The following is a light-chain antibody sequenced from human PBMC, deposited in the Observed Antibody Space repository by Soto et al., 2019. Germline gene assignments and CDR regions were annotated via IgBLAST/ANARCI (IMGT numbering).Light chain of an antibody. V-gene: IGLV2-14*03. CDR3: SSYTSSYTWV. CDR2: GVS. Sequence: QSALTQPASVSGSPGQSITISCTGTNNDVGGYNYVSWYQQHPGKAPKLLIHGVSDRPSGVSDRFSGSKSGNAASLTISGLQAEDGGDYYCSSYTSSYTWVFGGGTKLTVL. J-gene: IGLJ3*02. CDR1: NNDVGGYNY.